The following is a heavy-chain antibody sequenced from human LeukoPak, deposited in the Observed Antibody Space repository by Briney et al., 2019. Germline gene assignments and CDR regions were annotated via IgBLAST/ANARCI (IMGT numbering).Heavy chain of an antibody. CDR2: ISGSGGST. J-gene: IGHJ4*02. Sequence: GGSLRLSCAASGFTFSSYAMSWVRQAPGKGLEWVSAISGSGGSTYYADSVKGRFTISRDNSKNTLYLQMNSLRAEDTAVYYCAKSTPYYGGDCYSSFDYWGQGTLVTVSS. D-gene: IGHD2-21*02. V-gene: IGHV3-23*01. CDR3: AKSTPYYGGDCYSSFDY. CDR1: GFTFSSYA.